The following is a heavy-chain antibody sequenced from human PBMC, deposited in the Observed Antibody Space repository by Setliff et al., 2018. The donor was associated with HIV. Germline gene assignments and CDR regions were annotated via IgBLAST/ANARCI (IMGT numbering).Heavy chain of an antibody. D-gene: IGHD1-1*01. V-gene: IGHV3-21*04. CDR2: ISSSSSYI. Sequence: GGSLRLSCAASGFTVSSHYMNWVRQAPGKGLEWVSSISSSSSYIYYANSVKGRFAISRDDAKNSLHLQMNSLRPDDTASYYCAKGSRSYKAPLDYWGQGILVTVSS. J-gene: IGHJ4*02. CDR1: GFTVSSHY. CDR3: AKGSRSYKAPLDY.